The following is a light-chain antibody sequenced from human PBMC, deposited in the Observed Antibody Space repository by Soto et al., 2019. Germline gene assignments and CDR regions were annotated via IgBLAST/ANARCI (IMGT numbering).Light chain of an antibody. CDR3: LQHNSYPHT. Sequence: ETLMTQSPANLSLSPGETSTLSVRSRHIISASLAWYQPKLGQAPGLLIYGASTRATGIPARFSGSGSGTEFTLTIGSLQPEDFATDYCLQHNSYPHTFGQGTRLE. CDR2: GAS. J-gene: IGKJ5*01. CDR1: HIISAS. V-gene: IGKV3D-15*01.